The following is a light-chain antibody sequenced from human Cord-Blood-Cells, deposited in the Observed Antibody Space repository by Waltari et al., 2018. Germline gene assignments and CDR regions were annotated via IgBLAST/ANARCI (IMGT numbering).Light chain of an antibody. CDR3: QQYNNWHT. CDR2: GAS. CDR1: QSVSSN. Sequence: EIVMTQSPATLSVSPGERATLSCRASQSVSSNLAWYQQKPGQAPRLLIYGASTRATGIPARFSDSGSGTEFTLTISSLQSEDFAVYYCQQYNNWHTFGQGTKLEIK. J-gene: IGKJ2*01. V-gene: IGKV3-15*01.